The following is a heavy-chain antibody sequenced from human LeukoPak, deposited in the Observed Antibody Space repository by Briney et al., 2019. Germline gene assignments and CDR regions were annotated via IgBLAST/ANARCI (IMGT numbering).Heavy chain of an antibody. CDR1: GFTFSTFG. D-gene: IGHD3-22*01. Sequence: AGVSLRLSCAASGFTFSTFGMHWVRQAPGEGLEWVAFIRYDGRNQYYEDSVKGRFTISRDNSKNKLYLEMSRLRPEDSALYYCVKDDFYDATEAWGRGTLVTVSS. CDR2: IRYDGRNQ. CDR3: VKDDFYDATEA. J-gene: IGHJ5*02. V-gene: IGHV3-30*02.